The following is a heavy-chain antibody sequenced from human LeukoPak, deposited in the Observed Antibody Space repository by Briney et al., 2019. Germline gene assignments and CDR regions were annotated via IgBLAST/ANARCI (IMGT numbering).Heavy chain of an antibody. CDR1: GFTFGSYS. CDR2: ISSSSSYI. V-gene: IGHV3-21*01. J-gene: IGHJ3*02. D-gene: IGHD6-19*01. Sequence: GGSLRLSCAASGFTFGSYSMNWVRQAPGKGLEWVSSISSSSSYIYYADSVKGRFTISRDNAKNSLYLQMNSLRAEDTAVYYCARASGYTSGWYGDAFDIWGQGTMVTVSS. CDR3: ARASGYTSGWYGDAFDI.